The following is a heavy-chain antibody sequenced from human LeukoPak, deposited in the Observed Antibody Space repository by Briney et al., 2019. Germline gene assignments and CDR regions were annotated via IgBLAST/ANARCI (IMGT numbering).Heavy chain of an antibody. D-gene: IGHD2-2*01. CDR2: IYYSGST. J-gene: IGHJ4*02. CDR1: GGSISSSSYY. Sequence: SETLSLTCTVSGGSISSSSYYWGWIRQPPGKGLEWIGSIYYSGSTYYNPSLKSRVTTSVDTSKNQFSLKLSSVTAADTAVYYCARDCSSTSCQRDYWGQGTLVTVSS. V-gene: IGHV4-39*07. CDR3: ARDCSSTSCQRDY.